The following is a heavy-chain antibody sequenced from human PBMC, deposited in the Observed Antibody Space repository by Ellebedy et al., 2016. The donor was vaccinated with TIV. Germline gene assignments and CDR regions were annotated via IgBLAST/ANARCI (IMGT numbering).Heavy chain of an antibody. CDR1: GGSLSGYY. CDR2: INHSGSA. CDR3: ARKNYMDV. Sequence: SETLSLTCAVYGGSLSGYYWSWIRQPPGKGLEWIGEINHSGSANYNPSLKSRVTISVDTSKNQLSLKLSSVTAADTAVYHCARKNYMDVWGKGTTVTVSS. J-gene: IGHJ6*03. V-gene: IGHV4-34*01.